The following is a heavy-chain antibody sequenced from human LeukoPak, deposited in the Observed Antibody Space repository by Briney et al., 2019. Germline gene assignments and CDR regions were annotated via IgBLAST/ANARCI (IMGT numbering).Heavy chain of an antibody. D-gene: IGHD1-26*01. CDR2: IYHSGST. CDR1: GGSISSSNW. J-gene: IGHJ4*02. CDR3: ARDRIVGATDFDY. V-gene: IGHV4-4*02. Sequence: PSETLSLTCAVSGGSISSSNWWSWVRPPPGKGLEWIGEIYHSGSTNYNPSLKSRVTISVDKSKNQFSLKLSSVTAADTAVYYCARDRIVGATDFDYWGQGTLVTVSS.